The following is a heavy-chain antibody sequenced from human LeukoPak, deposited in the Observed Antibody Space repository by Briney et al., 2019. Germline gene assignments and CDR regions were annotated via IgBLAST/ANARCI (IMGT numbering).Heavy chain of an antibody. V-gene: IGHV4-39*01. D-gene: IGHD3-10*01. CDR3: ARLSMEYYYGSGSYSSAFDI. J-gene: IGHJ3*02. CDR1: GGSISSSSYY. CDR2: IYYSGST. Sequence: SETLSLTCTVSGGSISSSSYYWGWIRQPPGKGLEWIGSIYYSGSTYYNPSLKSRVTISVDTSKNQFSLKLSSVTAADTAVYYCARLSMEYYYGSGSYSSAFDIWGQGTRVTVSS.